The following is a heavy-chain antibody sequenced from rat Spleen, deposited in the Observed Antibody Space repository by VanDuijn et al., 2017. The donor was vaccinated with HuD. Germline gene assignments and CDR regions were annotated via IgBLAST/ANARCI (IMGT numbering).Heavy chain of an antibody. D-gene: IGHD1-4*01. CDR3: ARRGGTRVSFGY. CDR1: GFTFSDYY. J-gene: IGHJ2*01. CDR2: ISYDGSST. V-gene: IGHV5-7*01. Sequence: EVQLVESGGGPVQSGRSLKLSCAASGFTFSDYYMAWVRQAPTKGLEWVATISYDGSSTYYRDSVKGRFTISRDNAKSTLYLQMDSLRSEDTATYYCARRGGTRVSFGYWGQGVMVTVSS.